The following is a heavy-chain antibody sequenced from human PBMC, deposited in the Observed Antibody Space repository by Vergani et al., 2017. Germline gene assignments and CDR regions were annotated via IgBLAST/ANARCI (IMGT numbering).Heavy chain of an antibody. CDR1: GGSISSGSYY. Sequence: QVQLQESGPGLVKPSQTLSLTCTVSGGSISSGSYYWSWIRQPAGKGLEWIGRIYTSGSTNYNPSLKSRVTISVDTSKNQFSLKLSSVTAADTAVYYCARVEIAALDYYYVMAVWGQGTTVTVSS. CDR2: IYTSGST. D-gene: IGHD6-13*01. V-gene: IGHV4-61*02. CDR3: ARVEIAALDYYYVMAV. J-gene: IGHJ6*02.